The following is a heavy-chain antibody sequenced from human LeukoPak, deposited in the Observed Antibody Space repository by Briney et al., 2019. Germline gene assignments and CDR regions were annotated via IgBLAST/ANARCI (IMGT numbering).Heavy chain of an antibody. CDR1: GYSISSGYQ. Sequence: SETLSLTCAVSGYSISSGYQWAWIRQPPGKTLEWIGSIFHTGSAHYNPSLKSRVTMSIYTSTNHFSLRLSSVTAADTALYYCARDPRWLTPDCTSTSCYENYFDPWGQGILVTVSS. V-gene: IGHV4-38-2*02. CDR2: IFHTGSA. J-gene: IGHJ5*02. CDR3: ARDPRWLTPDCTSTSCYENYFDP. D-gene: IGHD2-2*01.